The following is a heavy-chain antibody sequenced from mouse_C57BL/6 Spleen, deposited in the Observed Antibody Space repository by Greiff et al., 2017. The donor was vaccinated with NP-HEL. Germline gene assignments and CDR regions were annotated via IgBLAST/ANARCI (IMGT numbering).Heavy chain of an antibody. D-gene: IGHD2-4*01. Sequence: QVQLQQSGAELARPGASVKMSCKASGYTFTSYTMYWVKQRPGQGLEWIGYINPSSGYTKYNQKFKDKATLTADKSSSTAYMQLSSLTSEDSAVYYCARSLYDYLYAMDYWGQGTSVTVSS. CDR1: GYTFTSYT. V-gene: IGHV1-4*01. J-gene: IGHJ4*01. CDR3: ARSLYDYLYAMDY. CDR2: INPSSGYT.